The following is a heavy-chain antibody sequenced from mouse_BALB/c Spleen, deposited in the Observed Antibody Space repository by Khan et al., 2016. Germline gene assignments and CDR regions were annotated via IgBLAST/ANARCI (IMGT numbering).Heavy chain of an antibody. CDR2: ISYSGST. J-gene: IGHJ4*01. D-gene: IGHD1-1*01. CDR3: ARSDYGSKDAMDY. V-gene: IGHV3-2*02. Sequence: EVQLQESGPGLVKPSQSLSLTCTVTGYSITSDYAWNWIRQFPGNKLEWMGYISYSGSTSYNPSLKSRISITRDTSNNQFFLQLNSVTSEVTATYYCARSDYGSKDAMDYWGQGTSVTVSS. CDR1: GYSITSDYA.